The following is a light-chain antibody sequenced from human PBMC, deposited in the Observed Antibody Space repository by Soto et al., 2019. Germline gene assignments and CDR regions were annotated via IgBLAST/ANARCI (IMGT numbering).Light chain of an antibody. J-gene: IGKJ5*01. V-gene: IGKV4-1*01. CDR3: HQYYTTPIP. Sequence: DIVLTQSPDSLAVSLGERATINCKSSQSVLSTSNNKNYLTWYQHKPGQPPKLLLYWASTRESGVPDRFSGSGSGTDFALTISSLQAEDVAVYYCHQYYTTPIPFGQGTRLDIK. CDR2: WAS. CDR1: QSVLSTSNNKNY.